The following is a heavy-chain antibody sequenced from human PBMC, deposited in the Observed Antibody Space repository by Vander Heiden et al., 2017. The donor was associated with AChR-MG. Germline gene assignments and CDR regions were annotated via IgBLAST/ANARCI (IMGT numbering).Heavy chain of an antibody. D-gene: IGHD6-6*01. J-gene: IGHJ4*02. CDR2: IYSGGST. V-gene: IGHV3-66*01. CDR1: GFTVSSNY. CDR3: ARDSSIAARHSY. Sequence: EVQLVESGGGLVQPGGSLRLSCAASGFTVSSNYMSWVRQAPGKGLEWVSVIYSGGSTYYADSVKGRFTISRDNSKNTLYLQMKSLRAEDTAVYYCARDSSIAARHSYWGQGTLVTVSS.